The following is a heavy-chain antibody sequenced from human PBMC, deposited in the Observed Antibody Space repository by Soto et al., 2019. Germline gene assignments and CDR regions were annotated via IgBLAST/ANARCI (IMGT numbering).Heavy chain of an antibody. CDR3: ARMIVVVPAAIGGWFDP. V-gene: IGHV4-59*02. CDR2: MHYTGFS. D-gene: IGHD2-2*01. CDR1: GDSVTSHY. Sequence: SETLSLTCSFSGDSVTSHYLTWIRQSPEKGLEWIGYMHYTGFSHYNPSLKSRLTISVDRSKNQFTLKLTSVTVADTAVYYCARMIVVVPAAIGGWFDPWGQGTLVTVSS. J-gene: IGHJ5*02.